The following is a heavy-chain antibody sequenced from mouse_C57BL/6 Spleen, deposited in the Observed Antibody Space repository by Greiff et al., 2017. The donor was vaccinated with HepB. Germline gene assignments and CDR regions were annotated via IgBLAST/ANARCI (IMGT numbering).Heavy chain of an antibody. V-gene: IGHV3-6*01. CDR1: GYSITSGYY. CDR2: ISYDGSN. J-gene: IGHJ1*03. D-gene: IGHD1-1*01. Sequence: EVKLMESGPGLVKPSQSLSLTCSVTGYSITSGYYWNWIRQFPGNKLEWMGYISYDGSNNYNPSLKNRIPITRDTSKNQFFLKLNSVTTEDTATYYCARDPHYYYGSSYGYFDVWGTGTTVTVSS. CDR3: ARDPHYYYGSSYGYFDV.